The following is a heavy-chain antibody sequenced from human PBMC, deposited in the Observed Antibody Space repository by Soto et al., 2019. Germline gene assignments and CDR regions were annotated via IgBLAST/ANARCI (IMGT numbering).Heavy chain of an antibody. CDR2: IIPIFGTA. CDR1: GGTFSSYA. D-gene: IGHD1-1*01. Sequence: SVKVSCKASGGTFSSYAISWVRQAPGQGLEWMGGIIPIFGTANYAQKFQGRVTITADESTSTAYMELSSLRSEDTAVYYCARGVRWVPKDWFDPWGQGTLVTVSS. V-gene: IGHV1-69*13. J-gene: IGHJ5*02. CDR3: ARGVRWVPKDWFDP.